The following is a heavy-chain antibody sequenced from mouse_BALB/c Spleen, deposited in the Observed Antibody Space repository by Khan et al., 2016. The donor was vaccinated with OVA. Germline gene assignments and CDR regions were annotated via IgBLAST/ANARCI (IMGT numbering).Heavy chain of an antibody. CDR2: IYPGNSDT. Sequence: EVQLQESGAVLARPGASVKMSCKASGYIFTSYLIHWVKQRHGQGLEWIGDIYPGNSDTTYNQKFKEKAKLTVGTSATTAYMELSSLTNEDSAVYYCTRGGYSSFAYWGQGTLVTVSA. D-gene: IGHD1-3*01. V-gene: IGHV1-5*01. CDR1: GYIFTSYL. CDR3: TRGGYSSFAY. J-gene: IGHJ3*01.